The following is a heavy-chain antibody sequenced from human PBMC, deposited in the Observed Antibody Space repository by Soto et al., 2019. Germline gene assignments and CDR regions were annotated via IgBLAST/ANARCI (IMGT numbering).Heavy chain of an antibody. CDR2: ISSSSSYI. D-gene: IGHD2-15*01. J-gene: IGHJ5*02. CDR1: GSTFSSYS. V-gene: IGHV3-21*01. CDR3: ARDTETCSGGSCYEIFNWFDP. Sequence: PGGSLRLSCAASGSTFSSYSMNWVRQAPGKGLEWVSSISSSSSYIYYADSVKGRFTISRDNAKNSLYLQMNSLRAEDTAVYYCARDTETCSGGSCYEIFNWFDPWGQGTLVTVSS.